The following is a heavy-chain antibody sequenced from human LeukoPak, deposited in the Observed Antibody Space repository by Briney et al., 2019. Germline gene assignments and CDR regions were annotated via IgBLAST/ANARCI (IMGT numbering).Heavy chain of an antibody. D-gene: IGHD1-26*01. V-gene: IGHV3-21*01. CDR1: GFTFSSYS. CDR2: ISSSSSYL. J-gene: IGHJ4*02. Sequence: PGGSLRLSCAASGFTFSSYSMNWVRQAPGKGLEWVSSISSSSSYLYYADSVNVRFTISRDNAKNSLYLQMNSLRAEDTAVYYCARENVGATTPQSDYWGQGTLVTVSS. CDR3: ARENVGATTPQSDY.